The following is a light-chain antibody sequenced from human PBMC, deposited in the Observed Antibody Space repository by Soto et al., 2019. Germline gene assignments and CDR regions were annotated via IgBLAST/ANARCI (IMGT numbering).Light chain of an antibody. CDR3: QQYGSTPRT. V-gene: IGKV3-20*01. J-gene: IGKJ5*01. CDR1: QSISTSY. Sequence: EIVLTQSPGTLSLSPGERATLSCRASQSISTSYLAWYQQKPGQAPRLVIYDTTSRATGIPDRLSASGSGTDFTLSISSLEPEDVAVYYCQQYGSTPRTFGQGSRLEIK. CDR2: DTT.